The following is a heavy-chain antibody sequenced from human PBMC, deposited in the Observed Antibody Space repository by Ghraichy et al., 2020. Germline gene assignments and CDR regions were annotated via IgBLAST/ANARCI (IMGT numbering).Heavy chain of an antibody. CDR3: VRGEGQQLVHPYYYYMDV. J-gene: IGHJ6*03. CDR2: IYYSGST. CDR1: GGSISSSSYY. Sequence: SQTLSLTCTVSGGSISSSSYYWGWIRQPPGKGLEWIGSIYYSGSTYYNPSLKSRVTISVDTSKNQFSLKLSSVTAADTAVYYCVRGEGQQLVHPYYYYMDVCGKGTTVTVSS. V-gene: IGHV4-39*01. D-gene: IGHD6-13*01.